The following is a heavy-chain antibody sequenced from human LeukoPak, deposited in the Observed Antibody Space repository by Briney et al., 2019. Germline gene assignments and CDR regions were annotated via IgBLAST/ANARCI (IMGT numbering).Heavy chain of an antibody. CDR1: GLTVSKNY. J-gene: IGHJ4*02. V-gene: IGHV3-53*01. D-gene: IGHD1-26*01. Sequence: GGCLRLSCAASGLTVSKNYMRWVRQAPGRGLESVSVIYSGGSTYYADSVKGRFTISRDNSKNTLYLQMNSLRAEDTAVYYCAKGVLRWEPYYFDYWGQGTLVTVSS. CDR2: IYSGGST. CDR3: AKGVLRWEPYYFDY.